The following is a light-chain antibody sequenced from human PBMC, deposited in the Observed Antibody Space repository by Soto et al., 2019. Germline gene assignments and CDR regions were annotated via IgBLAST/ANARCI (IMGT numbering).Light chain of an antibody. CDR2: GAS. CDR3: QQHGSSPPWT. Sequence: EIVLTHSPCTLSFAPGERATLSCSASQSVSSSYLAWYQQKPGQDPRILLYGASSRATGIPARFSGSGSGTAFTLTISRMEPEDYAVYYCQQHGSSPPWTFGQGTKVDIK. CDR1: QSVSSSY. J-gene: IGKJ1*01. V-gene: IGKV3-20*01.